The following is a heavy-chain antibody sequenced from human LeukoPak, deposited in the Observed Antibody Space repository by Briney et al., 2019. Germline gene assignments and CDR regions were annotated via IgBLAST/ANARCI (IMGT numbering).Heavy chain of an antibody. CDR2: ISSGSTI. CDR1: GFTFSSYE. J-gene: IGHJ4*02. Sequence: GGSLRLSCAASGFTFSSYEMNWVRQAPGKGLEWVSYISSGSTIYYADSVKGRFTISRDNAKNSLYLQMNSLRAEDTAVYYCAGRKLDYWGQGTLVTVSS. V-gene: IGHV3-48*03. CDR3: AGRKLDY.